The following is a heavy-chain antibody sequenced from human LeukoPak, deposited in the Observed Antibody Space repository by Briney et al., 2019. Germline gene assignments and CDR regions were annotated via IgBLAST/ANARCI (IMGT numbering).Heavy chain of an antibody. Sequence: RPSETLSLTCTVSGGSISSSSYYWGWIRQPPGKGLEWIGSIYYSGSTYYNPSLKSRVTISVDTSKNQFSLKLSSVTAADTAVYYCARGDTAMVKTFDYWGQGTLVTVSS. CDR1: GGSISSSSYY. V-gene: IGHV4-39*01. D-gene: IGHD5-18*01. CDR3: ARGDTAMVKTFDY. CDR2: IYYSGST. J-gene: IGHJ4*02.